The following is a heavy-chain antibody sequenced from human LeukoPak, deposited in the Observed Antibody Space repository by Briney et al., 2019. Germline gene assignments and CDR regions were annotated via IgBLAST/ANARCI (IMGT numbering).Heavy chain of an antibody. CDR1: GHSFTGYW. V-gene: IGHV5-51*01. CDR2: IYPGDSDT. J-gene: IGHJ6*02. CDR3: ARDYGGNSYYYGMDV. Sequence: GESLKISCKGSGHSFTGYWIGWVRQMPGKGLEWMGIIYPGDSDTRYSPSFQGQVTISADKSISTAYLQWSSLKASDTAMYYCARDYGGNSYYYGMDVWGQGTTVTVSS. D-gene: IGHD4-17*01.